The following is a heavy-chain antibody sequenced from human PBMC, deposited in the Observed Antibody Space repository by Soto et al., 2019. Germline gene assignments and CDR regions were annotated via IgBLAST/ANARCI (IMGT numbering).Heavy chain of an antibody. CDR3: ARGLYLRYWALRQCAQHDY. V-gene: IGHV3-23*01. CDR1: GVTFAAYG. CDR2: IRGSVGDT. J-gene: IGHJ4*02. D-gene: IGHD3-16*02. Sequence: LCCAACGVTFAAYGMNWVGQAPGKGREWVSVIRGSVGDTYYADSVKGRFTISRDNSKKTLYLQMNRMRAEDTALYYWARGLYLRYWALRQCAQHDYWGQGT.